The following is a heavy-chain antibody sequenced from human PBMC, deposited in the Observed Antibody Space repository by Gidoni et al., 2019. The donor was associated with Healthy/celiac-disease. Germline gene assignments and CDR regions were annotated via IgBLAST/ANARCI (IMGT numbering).Heavy chain of an antibody. J-gene: IGHJ4*02. CDR1: GFTFISYW. V-gene: IGHV3-7*04. CDR2: IKQDGSEK. Sequence: EVQLVASGGGLVQPGGSLRLSCAASGFTFISYWMSWVRQAPGKGLEWVANIKQDGSEKYYVDSVKGRFTISRDNAKNSLYLQMNSLRAEDTAVYYCARATPPGIAAAGYYFDYWGQGTLVTVSS. CDR3: ARATPPGIAAAGYYFDY. D-gene: IGHD6-13*01.